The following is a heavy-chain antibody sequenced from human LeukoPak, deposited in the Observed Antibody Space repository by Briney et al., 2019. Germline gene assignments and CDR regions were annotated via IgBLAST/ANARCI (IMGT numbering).Heavy chain of an antibody. CDR2: ISDSSGYI. CDR1: GFTFSSYA. Sequence: GGSLRLSCAASGFTFSSYAMSWVRQAPGKGLEWVSSISDSSGYIYYADSVKGRFTISRDNAKNSLFLQMNSLRAEDTAVYYCARGGWAHVCIDYWGQGTLVTVSS. J-gene: IGHJ4*02. D-gene: IGHD1-26*01. CDR3: ARGGWAHVCIDY. V-gene: IGHV3-21*01.